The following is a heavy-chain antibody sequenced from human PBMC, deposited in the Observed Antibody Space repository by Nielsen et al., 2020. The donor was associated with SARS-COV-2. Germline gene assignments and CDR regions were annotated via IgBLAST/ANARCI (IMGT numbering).Heavy chain of an antibody. CDR3: ARSPPRDTNWRDAFDI. J-gene: IGHJ3*02. Sequence: GESLKISCAASGFTFSSYGMHWVRQAPGKGLEWVAVIWYDGSNKYYADSVKGRFTISRDNSKNTLYLQMNSLRAEDTAVYYCARSPPRDTNWRDAFDIWGQGTMVTVSS. CDR2: IWYDGSNK. D-gene: IGHD1-1*01. CDR1: GFTFSSYG. V-gene: IGHV3-33*08.